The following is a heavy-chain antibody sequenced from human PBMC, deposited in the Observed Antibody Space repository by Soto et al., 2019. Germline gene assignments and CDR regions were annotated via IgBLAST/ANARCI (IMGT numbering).Heavy chain of an antibody. CDR1: GFTFSSYW. J-gene: IGHJ4*02. CDR2: IKQDGSEK. CDR3: ASCGYDSFLED. D-gene: IGHD5-12*01. Sequence: GGSLRLSCAASGFTFSSYWMSWVRQAPGKGLEWVANIKQDGSEKYYVDSVKGRFTISRDNAKNSLYLQMNSLRAEDTAVYYCASCGYDSFLEDWGQGTLVTVSS. V-gene: IGHV3-7*05.